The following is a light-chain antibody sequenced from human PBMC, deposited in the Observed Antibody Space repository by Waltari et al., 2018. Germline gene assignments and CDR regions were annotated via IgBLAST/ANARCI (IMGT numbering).Light chain of an antibody. CDR1: SGHRSHI. Sequence: QLVLTQSPSASASLGASVKLTCPLSSGHRSHIIPSLQQQPGKGPRYLMQVNGAGSHRKGDELPDGFSGSSSGAERYLTISSLQSEDEADYYCETGGHGTWVFGGGTKLTVL. V-gene: IGLV4-69*01. J-gene: IGLJ3*02. CDR3: ETGGHGTWV. CDR2: VNGAGSH.